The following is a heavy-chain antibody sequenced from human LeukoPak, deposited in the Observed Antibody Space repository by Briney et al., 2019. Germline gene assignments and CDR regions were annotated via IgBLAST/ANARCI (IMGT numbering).Heavy chain of an antibody. D-gene: IGHD1-1*01. V-gene: IGHV3-74*01. J-gene: IGHJ4*02. CDR3: ARDASTTRGDFDY. CDR1: GFTFSSYW. Sequence: GGSLRLSCAASGFTFSSYWMHWVRQAPGKGLVWVSRINSNGRSASYADSVKGRFTISRDNAKNALYLQMDSLRAGDTAAYYCARDASTTRGDFDYWGQGALVTVSS. CDR2: INSNGRSA.